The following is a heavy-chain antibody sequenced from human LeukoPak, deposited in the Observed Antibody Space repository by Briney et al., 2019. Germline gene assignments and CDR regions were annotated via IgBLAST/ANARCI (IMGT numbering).Heavy chain of an antibody. D-gene: IGHD2-15*01. CDR1: GGSISSYY. CDR3: ARGVVAALVY. V-gene: IGHV4-59*01. J-gene: IGHJ4*02. Sequence: SETLSLTCTVSGGSISSYYWSWIRQPPGKGLEWIGYIYYSGSTDYNPSLKSRVTISVDTSKNQFSLKLSSVTAADTAVYYCARGVVAALVYWGQGTLVTVSS. CDR2: IYYSGST.